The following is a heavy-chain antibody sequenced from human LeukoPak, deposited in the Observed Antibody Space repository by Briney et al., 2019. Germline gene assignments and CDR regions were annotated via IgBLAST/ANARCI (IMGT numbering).Heavy chain of an antibody. J-gene: IGHJ4*02. CDR2: IYYSGST. Sequence: SETLSLTCTVSGGSISSYYWSWIRQPPGKGLEWIGYIYYSGSTNYNPSLKSRVTISVDTSKNQFSLKLSSVTAADTAVYYCARDRGDYGSGAALDYWGQGTLVTVSS. CDR3: ARDRGDYGSGAALDY. V-gene: IGHV4-59*12. CDR1: GGSISSYY. D-gene: IGHD3-10*01.